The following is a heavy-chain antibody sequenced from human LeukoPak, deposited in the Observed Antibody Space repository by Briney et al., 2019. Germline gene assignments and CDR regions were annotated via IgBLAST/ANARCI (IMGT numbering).Heavy chain of an antibody. D-gene: IGHD3-22*01. CDR2: INHSGST. Sequence: SSETLSLTCAVYGGSFSGYYWSWIRQPPGKGLEWIGEINHSGSTNYNPSLKSRVTISVDTSKNQFSLKLSSVTAADTAVYYCASSSGYYSDYFDYWGQGTLVTVSS. CDR1: GGSFSGYY. CDR3: ASSSGYYSDYFDY. J-gene: IGHJ4*02. V-gene: IGHV4-34*01.